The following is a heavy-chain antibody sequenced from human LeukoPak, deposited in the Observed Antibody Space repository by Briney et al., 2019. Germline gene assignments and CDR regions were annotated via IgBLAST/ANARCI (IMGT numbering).Heavy chain of an antibody. J-gene: IGHJ6*02. CDR1: GGSFSGYY. CDR3: ASAEGTGYPTPDV. Sequence: SETLSLTCAVYGGSFSGYYWSWIRQPPGKGLEWIGEINHSGSTNYNPSLKSRVTISVDTSKNQFSLKLSSVTAADTAVYYCASAEGTGYPTPDVWGQGTTVTVPS. V-gene: IGHV4-34*01. D-gene: IGHD3/OR15-3a*01. CDR2: INHSGST.